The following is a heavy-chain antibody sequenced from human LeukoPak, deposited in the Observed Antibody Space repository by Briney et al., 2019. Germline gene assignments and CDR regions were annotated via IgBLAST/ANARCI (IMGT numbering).Heavy chain of an antibody. Sequence: ASVKVSCKASGYTFTGYYMHWVRQTPGQGLEWMGWINPNSGGTNYAQEFQGRVTMTRDTSISTAYMELSRLRSDDTAVYYCARDWVGRYYYDSSGYYGEWGQGTLVTVSS. CDR2: INPNSGGT. V-gene: IGHV1-2*02. J-gene: IGHJ4*02. CDR1: GYTFTGYY. D-gene: IGHD3-22*01. CDR3: ARDWVGRYYYDSSGYYGE.